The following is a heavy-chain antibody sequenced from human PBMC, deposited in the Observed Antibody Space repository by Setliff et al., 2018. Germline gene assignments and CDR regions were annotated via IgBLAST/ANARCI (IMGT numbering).Heavy chain of an antibody. J-gene: IGHJ4*02. Sequence: PGESLKISCKGSGYSFANSWIAWVRQMPGKGLEWMGIVFSGDSDTRYSPSFQGQVTMSADKSISTVYLQWSSLKASDTAIYYCSRHGNVDTFDYWGQGTLVTVSS. V-gene: IGHV5-51*01. CDR3: SRHGNVDTFDY. D-gene: IGHD5-18*01. CDR1: GYSFANSW. CDR2: VFSGDSDT.